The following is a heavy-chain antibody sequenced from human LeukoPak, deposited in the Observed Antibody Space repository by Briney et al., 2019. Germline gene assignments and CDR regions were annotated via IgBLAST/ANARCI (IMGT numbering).Heavy chain of an antibody. J-gene: IGHJ5*02. CDR3: ARDLLQEVVAVPAAILGWFDP. CDR2: IIPIFGTA. CDR1: GGTFSSYA. D-gene: IGHD2-2*02. V-gene: IGHV1-69*01. Sequence: ASVKVSCKASGGTFSSYAISWVRQAPGQGLEWMGGIIPIFGTANYAQKFQGRVTITADESTSTAYMELSSLRSEDTAVYYCARDLLQEVVAVPAAILGWFDPWGQGTLVTVSS.